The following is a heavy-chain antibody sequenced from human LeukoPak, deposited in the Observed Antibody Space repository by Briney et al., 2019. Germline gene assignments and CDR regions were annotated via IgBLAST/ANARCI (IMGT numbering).Heavy chain of an antibody. CDR2: INHSGST. V-gene: IGHV4-34*01. Sequence: PSEILSLTCAVYGGSFSGYYWSWIRQPPGKGLEWIGEINHSGSTNYNPSLKSRVTISVDTSKNQFSLKLSSVTAADTAVYYCAGLVPAAILDFGFDPWGQGTLVTVSS. D-gene: IGHD2-2*02. CDR1: GGSFSGYY. CDR3: AGLVPAAILDFGFDP. J-gene: IGHJ5*02.